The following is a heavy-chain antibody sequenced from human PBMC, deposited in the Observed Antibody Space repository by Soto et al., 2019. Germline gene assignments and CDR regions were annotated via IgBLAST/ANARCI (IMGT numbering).Heavy chain of an antibody. Sequence: EVQVVESGGGLVHPGGSLRLSCNFTFSMYSMNWVRQAPGKGLEWVASISSGSAYIKYADSVKGRFTISRDNAKNSVSLQMKSLRVDDTAVYFCTRDQGGSYDSWFDPWGLGTLVTVSS. J-gene: IGHJ5*02. V-gene: IGHV3-21*01. CDR1: TFSMYS. CDR3: TRDQGGSYDSWFDP. CDR2: ISSGSAYI. D-gene: IGHD1-26*01.